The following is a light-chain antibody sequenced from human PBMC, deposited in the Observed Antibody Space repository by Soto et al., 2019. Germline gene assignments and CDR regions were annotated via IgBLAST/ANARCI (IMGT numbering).Light chain of an antibody. J-gene: IGKJ1*01. V-gene: IGKV1-5*03. CDR2: KAS. CDR1: QRISSW. CDR3: LQYSSYPWT. Sequence: DIQMTQSPSTLSASVGDRATITCRASQRISSWLAWYQQKPGKAPRLLMYKASSLESGVPPRFSGSGSGTEFSLTINSLQPDDLATYYCLQYSSYPWTFGQGTKVAIK.